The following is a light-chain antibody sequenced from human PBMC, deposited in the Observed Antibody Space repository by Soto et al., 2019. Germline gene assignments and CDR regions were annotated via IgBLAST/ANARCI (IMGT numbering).Light chain of an antibody. CDR2: DVS. CDR1: SSDVGAYNY. J-gene: IGLJ2*01. V-gene: IGLV2-14*03. Sequence: QSALTQPASVSGSPGQSITISCTGTSSDVGAYNYVSWYQQHPGTAPQLLIYDVSYRPSGISNRFSGSKSGNTASLTISGLEAEDEADYFFSSVSSIHYVVFGGGTKLTVL. CDR3: SSVSSIHYVV.